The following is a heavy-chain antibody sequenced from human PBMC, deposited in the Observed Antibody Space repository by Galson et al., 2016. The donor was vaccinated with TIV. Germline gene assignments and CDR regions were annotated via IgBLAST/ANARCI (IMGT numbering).Heavy chain of an antibody. CDR2: IKQDGSEK. CDR1: GFTFSSYW. CDR3: ARNNWNYEGAFDI. Sequence: SLRLSCAASGFTFSSYWLSWVRQAPGKGLEWVANIKQDGSEKHNVDSVKGRFTISRDNAKNSLYLQMNSLSAEDTAVYSCARNNWNYEGAFDIWGQGKMVTVSS. D-gene: IGHD1-7*01. J-gene: IGHJ3*02. V-gene: IGHV3-7*01.